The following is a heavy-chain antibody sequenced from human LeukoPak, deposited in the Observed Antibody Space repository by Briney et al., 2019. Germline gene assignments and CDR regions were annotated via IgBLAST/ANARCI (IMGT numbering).Heavy chain of an antibody. Sequence: ASVKVSCKASGYTFTSYYMHWVRQAPGQGLEWMGIINPSGGSTSYAQKFQGRVTMTRDTSTSTVYMELSSLRSEDTAVYYCARDPYCTNGVCYSIYYYGMDVWGQGTTVTVSS. D-gene: IGHD2-8*01. CDR2: INPSGGST. CDR3: ARDPYCTNGVCYSIYYYGMDV. V-gene: IGHV1-46*01. CDR1: GYTFTSYY. J-gene: IGHJ6*02.